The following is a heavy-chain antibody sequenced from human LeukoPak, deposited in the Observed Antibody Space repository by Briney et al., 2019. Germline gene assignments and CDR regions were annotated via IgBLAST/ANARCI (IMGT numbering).Heavy chain of an antibody. CDR1: GFSFSAYA. J-gene: IGHJ4*02. CDR3: VKTGSGWYGDY. CDR2: IRYDGINK. D-gene: IGHD6-13*01. Sequence: GGSLRLSCAASGFSFSAYAMYWVRQAPGKGPEWVALIRYDGINKYYGDSVKGRFTISRDNSKNMLHLQMNSLRAEGTAVYYCVKTGSGWYGDYWGQGARVTVSS. V-gene: IGHV3-30*02.